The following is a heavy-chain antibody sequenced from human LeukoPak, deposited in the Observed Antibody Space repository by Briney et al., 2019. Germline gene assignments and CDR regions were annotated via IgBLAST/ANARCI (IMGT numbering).Heavy chain of an antibody. V-gene: IGHV3-30-3*01. CDR2: ISYDGSNK. J-gene: IGHJ3*02. Sequence: GGSLRLSCAASGFTFSSYAMHWVRQAPGKGLEWVAVISYDGSNKYYADSVKGRFTISRDNSKNTLYLQMNSLRAEDTAVYYCARGEYCSSTSCHSRGNDIWGQGTMVTVSS. CDR3: ARGEYCSSTSCHSRGNDI. D-gene: IGHD2-2*01. CDR1: GFTFSSYA.